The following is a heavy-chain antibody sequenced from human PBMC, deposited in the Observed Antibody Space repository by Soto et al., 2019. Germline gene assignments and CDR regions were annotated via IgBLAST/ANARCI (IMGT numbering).Heavy chain of an antibody. D-gene: IGHD4-17*01. CDR1: GGSVSSGSYY. J-gene: IGHJ4*02. Sequence: SETLSLTCTVSGGSVSSGSYYWSWIRQPPGKGLEWIGYIYYSGSTNYNPSLKSRVTISVDTSNNQFSLKLSSVTAADTAVYYCARFDYGIDYWGQGTLVTVSS. CDR3: ARFDYGIDY. CDR2: IYYSGST. V-gene: IGHV4-61*01.